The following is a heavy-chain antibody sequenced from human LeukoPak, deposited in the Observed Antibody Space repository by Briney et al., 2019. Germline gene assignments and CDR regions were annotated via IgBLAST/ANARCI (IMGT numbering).Heavy chain of an antibody. D-gene: IGHD6-13*01. CDR1: GFTFDDYG. V-gene: IGHV3-20*04. J-gene: IGHJ4*02. CDR3: ARDVSSNWYSFNL. CDR2: INWDGGNT. Sequence: GGSLRLSCEDSGFTFDDYGMSWVRQAPGKGLEWVCGINWDGGNTHCAESVRGRFTISRDNAKNSLFLQMSSLRAEDTALYYCARDVSSNWYSFNLWGQRTPVTVSS.